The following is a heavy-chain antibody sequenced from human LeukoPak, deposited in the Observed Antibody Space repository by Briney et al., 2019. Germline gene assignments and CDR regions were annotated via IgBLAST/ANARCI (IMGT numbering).Heavy chain of an antibody. D-gene: IGHD3-3*01. CDR2: INHSGST. CDR3: ARGRGQYYDFWSGYYDY. Sequence: SETLSLTCAVYGGSFSGYYWSWIRQPPGKGLEWIGEINHSGSTNYNPSLKSRVTISVDTSKNQFSLKLSSVTAADTAAYYCARGRGQYYDFWSGYYDYWGQGTLVTVSS. J-gene: IGHJ4*02. V-gene: IGHV4-34*01. CDR1: GGSFSGYY.